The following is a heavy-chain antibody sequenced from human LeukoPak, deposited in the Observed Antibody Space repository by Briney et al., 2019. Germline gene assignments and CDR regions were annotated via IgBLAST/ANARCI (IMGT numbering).Heavy chain of an antibody. CDR2: INHSGST. CDR1: FGPFSGYY. CDR3: ARAHDYGNVFDI. D-gene: IGHD4-17*01. Sequence: PSETLALTCAVNFGPFSGYYWSWIRQPPGKGLEWIGEINHSGSTNYNPSLKSRVTISVDTSKNQFSLKLSSVTAADTAVYYCARAHDYGNVFDIWGQGTMVTVSS. J-gene: IGHJ3*02. V-gene: IGHV4-34*01.